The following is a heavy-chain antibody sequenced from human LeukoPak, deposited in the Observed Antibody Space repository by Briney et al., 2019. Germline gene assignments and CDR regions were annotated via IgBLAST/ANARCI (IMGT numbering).Heavy chain of an antibody. Sequence: SETLSLTCAVYGGSFSDYYWNWIRQPPGKGLEWIGEINHSGTTNYNPSLKSRVTISVDTSKNQFSLRLSAVTAADTAVYHCARGLRLPSRSSPAVPHVWGKGTTVTVPA. CDR3: ARGLRLPSRSSPAVPHV. J-gene: IGHJ6*04. V-gene: IGHV4-34*01. CDR1: GGSFSDYY. CDR2: INHSGTT. D-gene: IGHD2-2*01.